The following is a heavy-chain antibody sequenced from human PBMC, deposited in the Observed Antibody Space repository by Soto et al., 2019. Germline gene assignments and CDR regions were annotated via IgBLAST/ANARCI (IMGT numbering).Heavy chain of an antibody. CDR1: GGSISSSSYY. CDR3: ARPAAPYCSSTSCYEDYYYYGMDV. CDR2: IYYSGST. V-gene: IGHV4-39*01. Sequence: SETLSLTCTVSGGSISSSSYYWGWIRQPPGKGLEWIGSIYYSGSTYYNPSLKSRVTISVDTSKNQFSLKLSSVTAADTAVYYCARPAAPYCSSTSCYEDYYYYGMDVWGQGTTVTVSS. J-gene: IGHJ6*02. D-gene: IGHD2-2*01.